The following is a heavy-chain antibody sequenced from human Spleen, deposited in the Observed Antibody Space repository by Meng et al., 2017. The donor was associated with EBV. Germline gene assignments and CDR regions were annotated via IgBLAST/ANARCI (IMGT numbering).Heavy chain of an antibody. V-gene: IGHV2-5*01. D-gene: IGHD2/OR15-2a*01. CDR3: SPFLSSPPHSSAPRCFDY. J-gene: IGHJ4*02. CDR1: GFSFSTSGGG. CDR2: IYFNDPP. Sequence: QITLKESGPTLVKPTXTLTLSGPFAGFSFSTSGGGVGWIRQPPGKALGWLALIYFNDPPRSLPSLPPRLPLPPSPSPPPLILTMTNMDPVDTATYSFSPFLSSPPHSSAPRCFDYWGQGTLVTVSS.